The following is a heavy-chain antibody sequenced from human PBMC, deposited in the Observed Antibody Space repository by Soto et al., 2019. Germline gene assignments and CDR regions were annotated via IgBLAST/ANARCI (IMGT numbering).Heavy chain of an antibody. D-gene: IGHD3-10*01. CDR1: GYTFTSYA. V-gene: IGHV1-3*01. CDR2: INAGNGNT. Sequence: QVQLVQSGAEVKKPGASVKVSCKAPGYTFTSYAMHWVRQAPGQRLEWMGWINAGNGNTKYSQKFRGRVTITRDTSASTAYMELSSLRSEDTAVYYCASGYYGSGSYYNPVKYYYGMDVWGQGTTVTVSS. CDR3: ASGYYGSGSYYNPVKYYYGMDV. J-gene: IGHJ6*02.